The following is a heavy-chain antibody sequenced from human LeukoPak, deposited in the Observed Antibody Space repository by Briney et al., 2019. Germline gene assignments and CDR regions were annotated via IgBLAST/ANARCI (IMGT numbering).Heavy chain of an antibody. J-gene: IGHJ5*02. CDR3: ARVTHRWFDP. CDR1: GGSISSGGYS. V-gene: IGHV4-30-2*01. Sequence: SQTLSLTCAVSGGSISSGGYSWSWIRQPPGKGLEWIGYIYHSGSTYYNPSLKSRVTISVDRSKNQFSLKLSSVTAADTAVYYCARVTHRWFDPRGEGTLVTVSS. CDR2: IYHSGST. D-gene: IGHD2-21*01.